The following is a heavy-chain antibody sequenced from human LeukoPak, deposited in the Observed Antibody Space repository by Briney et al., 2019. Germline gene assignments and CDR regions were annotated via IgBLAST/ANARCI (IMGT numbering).Heavy chain of an antibody. V-gene: IGHV4-39*07. CDR2: IYYSGST. Sequence: SETLSLTCTVSGGSISSSSYYWGWIRQPPGKGLEWIGSIYYSGSTYYNPSLKSRVTISVDTSKNQFSLKLSSVTAADTAVYYCARDQQLVHYFDYWGQGTLVTVSS. D-gene: IGHD6-13*01. J-gene: IGHJ4*02. CDR3: ARDQQLVHYFDY. CDR1: GGSISSSSYY.